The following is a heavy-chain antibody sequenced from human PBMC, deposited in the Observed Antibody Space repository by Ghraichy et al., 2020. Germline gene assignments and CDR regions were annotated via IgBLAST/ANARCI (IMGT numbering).Heavy chain of an antibody. J-gene: IGHJ4*02. D-gene: IGHD6-19*01. CDR1: GGSISSYY. CDR3: ARQVNHAGIAVAGFDY. Sequence: SETLSLTCTVSGGSISSYYWSWIRQPPGKGLEWIGYIYYSGSTNYNPSLKSRVTISVDTSKNQFSLKLSSVTAADTAVYYCARQVNHAGIAVAGFDYWGQGTLVTVSS. V-gene: IGHV4-59*08. CDR2: IYYSGST.